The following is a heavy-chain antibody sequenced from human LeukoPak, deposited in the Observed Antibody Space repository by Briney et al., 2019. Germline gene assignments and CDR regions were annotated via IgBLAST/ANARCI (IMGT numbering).Heavy chain of an antibody. CDR3: AKDLRRFIFNYSSGGTGLDY. D-gene: IGHD6-19*01. CDR1: GFTFSSHG. CDR2: IRYDGSYQ. V-gene: IGHV3-30*02. J-gene: IGHJ4*02. Sequence: GGSLRLSCAASGFTFSSHGMYWVRQAPGKGLEWVAFIRYDGSYQYYADSVRGRFTISRDNSKNRLFLQMNSLRVEDTSIYYCAKDLRRFIFNYSSGGTGLDYWGQGTLVTVSS.